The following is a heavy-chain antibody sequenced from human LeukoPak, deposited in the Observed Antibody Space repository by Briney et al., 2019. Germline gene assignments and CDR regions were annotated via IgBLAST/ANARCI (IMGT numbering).Heavy chain of an antibody. Sequence: GGPLRLSCAASGFTFSSYAMSWVRQAPGKGLEWVSAISGSGGSTYYADSVKGRFTISRDNSKNTLYLQMNSLRAEDTAVYYCAKERDIVVVPAAIDYWGQGTLVTVSS. J-gene: IGHJ4*02. CDR2: ISGSGGST. D-gene: IGHD2-2*01. V-gene: IGHV3-23*01. CDR3: AKERDIVVVPAAIDY. CDR1: GFTFSSYA.